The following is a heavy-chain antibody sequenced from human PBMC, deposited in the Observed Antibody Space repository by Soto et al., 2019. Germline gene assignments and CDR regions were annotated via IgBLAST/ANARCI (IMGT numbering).Heavy chain of an antibody. CDR2: AYFNGNT. D-gene: IGHD7-27*01. Sequence: QVQLQESGPGLVKPSQTLSLTCTVSGGSISTADYYWYWIRQPPGKGLEWIGYAYFNGNTNYNPSLKSRVTISLDMSKNQFSLELSSVTAADTAVYYCARDRFWGSIDFWAQGTLVTVS. CDR3: ARDRFWGSIDF. V-gene: IGHV4-30-4*01. CDR1: GGSISTADYY. J-gene: IGHJ4*02.